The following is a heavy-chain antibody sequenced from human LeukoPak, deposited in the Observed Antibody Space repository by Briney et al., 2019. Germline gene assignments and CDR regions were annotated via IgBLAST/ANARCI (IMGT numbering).Heavy chain of an antibody. D-gene: IGHD3-3*01. CDR3: ARSIYDFWRYFDY. J-gene: IGHJ4*02. CDR1: GGSISSSSYY. Sequence: SETLSLTCTVSGGSISSSSYYWGWIRQPPGKGLEWIGSIYHSGSTYYNPSLKSRVTISVDRSKNQFSLKLSSVTAADTAVYYCARSIYDFWRYFDYWGQGTLVTVSS. CDR2: IYHSGST. V-gene: IGHV4-39*07.